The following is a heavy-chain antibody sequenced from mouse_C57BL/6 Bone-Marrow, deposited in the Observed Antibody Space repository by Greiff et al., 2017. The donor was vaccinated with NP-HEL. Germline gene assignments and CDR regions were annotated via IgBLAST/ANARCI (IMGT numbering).Heavy chain of an antibody. CDR1: GYTFTSYG. CDR3: GNSSYYFDY. Sequence: VMLVESGAELARPGASVKLSCKASGYTFTSYGISWVKQRTGQGLEWIGEIYPRSGNTYYNEKFKGKATLTADKSSSTAYMELRSLTSEDSAVYFFGNSSYYFDYWGQGTTLTVSS. J-gene: IGHJ2*01. V-gene: IGHV1-81*01. CDR2: IYPRSGNT. D-gene: IGHD1-1*01.